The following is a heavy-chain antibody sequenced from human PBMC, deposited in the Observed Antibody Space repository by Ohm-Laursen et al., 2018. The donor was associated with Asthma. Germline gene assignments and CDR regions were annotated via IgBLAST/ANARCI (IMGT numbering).Heavy chain of an antibody. CDR2: ISFDGSKK. CDR1: GLTFNANA. Sequence: SLRLSCSASGLTFNANAFHWVRQAPGKGLEWVAIISFDGSKKYYAESVKGRFTISRDNAKNSLYLQMNSLRAEDTAVYYCARDLPIYGGNSGRFDYWGQGTLVTVSS. D-gene: IGHD4-23*01. J-gene: IGHJ4*02. CDR3: ARDLPIYGGNSGRFDY. V-gene: IGHV3-30*03.